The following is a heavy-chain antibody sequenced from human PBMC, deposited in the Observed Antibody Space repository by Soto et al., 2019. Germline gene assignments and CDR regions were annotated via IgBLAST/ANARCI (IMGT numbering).Heavy chain of an antibody. J-gene: IGHJ6*02. CDR3: ARGNFDYVYYYYYYGMRTS. Sequence: SETLSLTCAVYGGSFSGYYWSWIRQPPGKGLEWIGEINHSGSTNYNPSLKSRVTISVDTSKNQFSLKLSSVTAADTAVYYCARGNFDYVYYYYYYGMRTSGAKGPRSPSP. CDR2: INHSGST. D-gene: IGHD3-16*01. CDR1: GGSFSGYY. V-gene: IGHV4-34*01.